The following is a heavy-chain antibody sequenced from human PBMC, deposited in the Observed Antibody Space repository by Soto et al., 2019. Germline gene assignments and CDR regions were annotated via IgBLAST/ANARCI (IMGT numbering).Heavy chain of an antibody. CDR1: GFTFTNAC. V-gene: IGHV3-15*01. CDR2: VKRKTNGGTT. D-gene: IGHD3-10*01. J-gene: IGHJ4*02. Sequence: VGSLRLSCAASGFTFTNACMSWVRQAPGKGLEWVGRVKRKTNGGTTDYAAPVKDRFNISRDDSKNTLYLQMNNLKTEDTAVYYCATCYGSGTDCQEDYLAFWGQGTPVTVSS. CDR3: ATCYGSGTDCQEDYLAF.